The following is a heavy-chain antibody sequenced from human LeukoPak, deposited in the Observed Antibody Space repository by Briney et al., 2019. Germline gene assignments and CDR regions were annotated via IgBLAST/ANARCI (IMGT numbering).Heavy chain of an antibody. CDR2: IYPGDSDT. V-gene: IGHV5-51*01. Sequence: GESLKISCKGSGYSFTSYWIGWVRQMPGKGLEWMGIIYPGDSDTTYSPSFQGQVTISADKSISTAYLQWSSLKASNTAMYYCARRDGYCSSTSCYADYYYGMDVWGQGTTVTVSS. J-gene: IGHJ6*02. CDR3: ARRDGYCSSTSCYADYYYGMDV. D-gene: IGHD2-2*01. CDR1: GYSFTSYW.